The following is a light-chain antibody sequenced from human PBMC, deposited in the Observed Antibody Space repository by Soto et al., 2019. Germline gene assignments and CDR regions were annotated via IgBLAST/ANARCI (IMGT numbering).Light chain of an antibody. Sequence: EIVITQSPATLSVSPGEKATLSCRASQSVSSNLAWYQPKPGQAPRLLIYGASTRATGIPARFSGSGSGTEFTLTIRSLQSEDFAVYYCQQYNNWPPWTFGQGTKVEIK. J-gene: IGKJ1*01. CDR1: QSVSSN. CDR2: GAS. CDR3: QQYNNWPPWT. V-gene: IGKV3-15*01.